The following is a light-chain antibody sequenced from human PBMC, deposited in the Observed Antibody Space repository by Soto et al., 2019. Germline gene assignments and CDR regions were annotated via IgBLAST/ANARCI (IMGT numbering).Light chain of an antibody. CDR3: HQYNNWPPWT. Sequence: IVMTQSPATLSVSPGERATLSCRASRGISSNLAWYQQKPGQAPRLLIYDASTRATGVPARFSGGGSGTEFTLTISSLQSEDFAVYYCHQYNNWPPWTFGQGTKVDIK. V-gene: IGKV3-15*01. CDR1: RGISSN. J-gene: IGKJ1*01. CDR2: DAS.